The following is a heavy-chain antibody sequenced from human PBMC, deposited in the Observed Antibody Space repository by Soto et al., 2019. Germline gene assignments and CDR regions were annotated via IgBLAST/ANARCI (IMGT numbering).Heavy chain of an antibody. V-gene: IGHV5-51*01. CDR1: GYSFTSYW. J-gene: IGHJ6*02. D-gene: IGHD6-19*01. CDR2: IYPGDSDT. CDR3: ARSRRGAYSSGWYSLSGYYNYGIDV. Sequence: HGESLKISCKGSGYSFTSYWIGWVRQMPGKGLEWMGIIYPGDSDTKYSPSLQGQVTISADTSISTAYLQWTSLKASDTAMYYCARSRRGAYSSGWYSLSGYYNYGIDVWGQGTKVTVSS.